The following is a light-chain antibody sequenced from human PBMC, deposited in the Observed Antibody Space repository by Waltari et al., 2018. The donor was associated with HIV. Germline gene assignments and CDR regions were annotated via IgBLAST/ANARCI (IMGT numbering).Light chain of an antibody. Sequence: QSALTQPAAVSGSPGQSITISCTGTSSDVGGYNYVSWYQQHPGTAPKLMIYDVTYRPSVVSNRFSGSKSGNTASLTISGLQTEDESNYYCSSYANNSTLVIFGGGTKLTVL. CDR1: SSDVGGYNY. V-gene: IGLV2-14*03. CDR2: DVT. J-gene: IGLJ2*01. CDR3: SSYANNSTLVI.